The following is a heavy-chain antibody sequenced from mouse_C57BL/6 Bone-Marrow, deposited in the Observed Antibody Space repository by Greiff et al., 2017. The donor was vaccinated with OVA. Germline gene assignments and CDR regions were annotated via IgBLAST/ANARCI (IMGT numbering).Heavy chain of an antibody. CDR1: GYTFTSYW. Sequence: QVQLQQSGAELVRPGSSVKLSCKASGYTFTSYWMHWVKQRPIQGLEWIGNIDPSDSETHYNQKFKDKATLTVDKSSSTAYMQLSSLTSEDSAVYYCASVMGYGYDRGFAYWGQGTLVTVSA. CDR2: IDPSDSET. CDR3: ASVMGYGYDRGFAY. D-gene: IGHD2-2*01. V-gene: IGHV1-52*01. J-gene: IGHJ3*01.